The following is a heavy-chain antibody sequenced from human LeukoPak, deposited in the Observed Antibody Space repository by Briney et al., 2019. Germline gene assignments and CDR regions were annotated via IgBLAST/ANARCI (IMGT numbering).Heavy chain of an antibody. CDR1: GFTFSSYG. CDR3: AKYGCTNGVCWAGFHYMDV. CDR2: ISYDGSNK. Sequence: PGGSLRLSCAASGFTFSSYGMHWVRQAPGKGLEWVAVISYDGSNKYYADSVKGRFTISRDNSKNTLYLQMNSLRAEDTAVYYCAKYGCTNGVCWAGFHYMDVWGKGTTVTVSS. J-gene: IGHJ6*03. V-gene: IGHV3-30*18. D-gene: IGHD2-8*01.